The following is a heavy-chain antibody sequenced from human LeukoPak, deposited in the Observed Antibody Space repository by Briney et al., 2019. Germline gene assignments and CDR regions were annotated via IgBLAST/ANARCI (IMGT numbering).Heavy chain of an antibody. CDR2: IWYDGSNK. D-gene: IGHD2-2*02. CDR1: GFTFSSYG. J-gene: IGHJ4*02. V-gene: IGHV3-33*06. Sequence: GRSLRLSCAASGFTFSSYGMHWVRQAPGKGLEWVAVIWYDGSNKYYADSVKGRFTISRDNSKNTLYLQMNSLRVEDSAVYYCAKVLGYCSTTNCYIEYWGQGTLVTVSS. CDR3: AKVLGYCSTTNCYIEY.